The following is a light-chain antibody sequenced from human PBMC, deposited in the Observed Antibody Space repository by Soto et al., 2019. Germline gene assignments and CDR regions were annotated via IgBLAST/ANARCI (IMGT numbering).Light chain of an antibody. CDR2: AAS. V-gene: IGKV1-39*01. CDR1: QSISTY. Sequence: DIDMTESPSSLSAAVGDSVKITCRASQSISTYLHWYQQKPGKAPNLLIYAASTLQSGVPSRFSGSGSGTDFTLTISSLQPEDFATYFCQHGYSTPLTFGGGTKVDIK. J-gene: IGKJ4*01. CDR3: QHGYSTPLT.